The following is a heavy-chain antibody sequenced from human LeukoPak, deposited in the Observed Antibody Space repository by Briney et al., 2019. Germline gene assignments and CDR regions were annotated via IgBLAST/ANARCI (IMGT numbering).Heavy chain of an antibody. CDR1: GFTFNTYE. CDR3: ARDASGGNLPFDY. V-gene: IGHV3-48*03. CDR2: ISGGGETI. J-gene: IGHJ4*02. Sequence: PGGSLRLSCAASGFTFNTYEMNWVRQAPGKGLEWVSYISGGGETIYYADSVKGRFTISRDNGKNSLFLQMNSLRVEDTAVYYCARDASGGNLPFDYWGQGTPVTVSS. D-gene: IGHD4-23*01.